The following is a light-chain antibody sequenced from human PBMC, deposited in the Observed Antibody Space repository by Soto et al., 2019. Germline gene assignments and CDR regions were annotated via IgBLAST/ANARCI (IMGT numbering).Light chain of an antibody. J-gene: IGKJ1*01. CDR2: DAS. CDR3: QEYNSWRGEWT. V-gene: IGKV1-5*01. CDR1: QSINIW. Sequence: DIQMTQSPSTLSASVGDRVTITCRASQSINIWLAWYQLKAGKAPKLLIYDASTLESGVPSRFSGSGSRTEFTLTISSLQPDDFATYYCQEYNSWRGEWTFGQGTKVEIK.